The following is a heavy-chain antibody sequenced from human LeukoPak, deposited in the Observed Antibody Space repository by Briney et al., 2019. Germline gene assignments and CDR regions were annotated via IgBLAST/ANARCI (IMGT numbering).Heavy chain of an antibody. CDR1: GVSISSYY. V-gene: IGHV4-59*01. CDR3: ARGNCGGDCYSINYYYGMDV. CDR2: IYYSGST. J-gene: IGHJ6*02. D-gene: IGHD2-21*02. Sequence: SETLSLTCTVSGVSISSYYWSWIRQPPGKGLEWIGYIYYSGSTNYNPSLKSRVTISVDTSKNQFSLKLSSVTAADTAVYYCARGNCGGDCYSINYYYGMDVWGQGTAVTVSS.